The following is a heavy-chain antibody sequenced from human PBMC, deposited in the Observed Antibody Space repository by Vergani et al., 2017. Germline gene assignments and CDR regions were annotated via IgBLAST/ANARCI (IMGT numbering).Heavy chain of an antibody. D-gene: IGHD5-24*01. J-gene: IGHJ4*02. CDR1: GFTFSSHA. Sequence: EVQLLQSEGAVVQPGGSLRLSCVASGFTFSSHAMSWVRQSHGQGLEWVSSIKNTGDSTRYADSVKGRFTISRDNSKNTLYLQMNSLRVEDTAVYYCGRGSDNYNWGQGTLVTVSS. CDR3: GRGSDNYN. CDR2: IKNTGDST. V-gene: IGHV3-23*01.